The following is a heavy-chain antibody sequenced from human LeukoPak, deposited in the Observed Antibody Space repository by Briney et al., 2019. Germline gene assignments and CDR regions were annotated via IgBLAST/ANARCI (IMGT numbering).Heavy chain of an antibody. D-gene: IGHD5-18*01. CDR3: ARGGGYSYGFFDY. CDR1: GFTFSSYW. V-gene: IGHV3-74*01. Sequence: GVSLRLSCAASGFTFSSYWMHWVRQAPGKGLVWVSRINSDGSSTSYADSVKGRFTISRDNAKNTLYLQMNSLRAEDTAVYYCARGGGYSYGFFDYWGQGTLVTVSS. J-gene: IGHJ4*02. CDR2: INSDGSST.